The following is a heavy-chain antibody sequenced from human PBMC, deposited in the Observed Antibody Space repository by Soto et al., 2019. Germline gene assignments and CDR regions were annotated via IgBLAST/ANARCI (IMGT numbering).Heavy chain of an antibody. Sequence: PGGSLRLSCAASGFTFSSYAMHWVRQAPGKGLEWVAVISYDGSNKYYADSVKGRFTISRDNSKNTLYLQMNSLRAEDTAVYYCARARYSVVGGIYDWGQCSLLTVSA. V-gene: IGHV3-30-3*01. CDR3: ARARYSVVGGIYD. CDR2: ISYDGSNK. J-gene: IGHJ1*01. D-gene: IGHD5-12*01. CDR1: GFTFSSYA.